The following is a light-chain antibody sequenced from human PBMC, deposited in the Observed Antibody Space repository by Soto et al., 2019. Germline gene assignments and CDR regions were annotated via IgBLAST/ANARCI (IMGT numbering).Light chain of an antibody. CDR1: STDFVSYNR. J-gene: IGLJ1*01. CDR3: SLYTSENTYV. V-gene: IGLV2-18*01. Sequence: QSALTQSPSASGSPGQSVTISCTGTSTDFVSYNRVSWYQQPPGTAPKLIIYEANNRPSGVPDRFSGSKSGNTASLTISGLQAADEADYYCSLYTSENTYVFGTGTKVTVL. CDR2: EAN.